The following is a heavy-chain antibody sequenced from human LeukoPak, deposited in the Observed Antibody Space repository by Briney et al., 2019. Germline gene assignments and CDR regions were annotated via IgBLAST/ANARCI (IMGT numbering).Heavy chain of an antibody. J-gene: IGHJ4*02. CDR1: GLTFTSYA. V-gene: IGHV3-30*04. D-gene: IGHD6-19*01. Sequence: PGRSLRLSCAASGLTFTSYAFHWVRQAPGKGLEWVTVISHDDKNRYYADSVKGRFTISRDNSKNTVYLQMNSLRVEDTAVYFCVRDRDTSGWLYWGQGTLVTVSS. CDR3: VRDRDTSGWLY. CDR2: ISHDDKNR.